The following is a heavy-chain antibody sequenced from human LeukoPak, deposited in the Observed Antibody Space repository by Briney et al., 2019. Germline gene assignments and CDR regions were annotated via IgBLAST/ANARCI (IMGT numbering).Heavy chain of an antibody. CDR1: GGTFSSYA. J-gene: IGHJ6*02. CDR3: ARDSTMVRGVSGDYYYGMDV. V-gene: IGHV1-69*04. Sequence: GASVKVSCKASGGTFSSYAISWVRQAPGQGLEWMGRIIPILGIANYAQKFQGRVTITADKSTSTAYMELSSLRSEDTAVYYCARDSTMVRGVSGDYYYGMDVWGQGTTVTVSS. CDR2: IIPILGIA. D-gene: IGHD3-10*01.